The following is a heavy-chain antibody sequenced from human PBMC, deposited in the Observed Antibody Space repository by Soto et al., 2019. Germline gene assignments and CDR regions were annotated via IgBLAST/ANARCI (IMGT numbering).Heavy chain of an antibody. J-gene: IGHJ4*02. CDR3: ATSAEMATISSFDY. CDR2: IIPIFGTA. D-gene: IGHD5-12*01. Sequence: GASVKVSCKASGGTFSSYAISWVRQAPGQGLEWMGGIIPIFGTANYAQKFQGRVTITADESTSTAYMELSSLRSEDTAVYYCATSAEMATISSFDYWGQGPLVTVSS. CDR1: GGTFSSYA. V-gene: IGHV1-69*13.